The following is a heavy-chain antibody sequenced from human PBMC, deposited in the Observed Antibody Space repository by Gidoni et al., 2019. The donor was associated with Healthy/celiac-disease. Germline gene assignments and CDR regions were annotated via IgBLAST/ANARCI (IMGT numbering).Heavy chain of an antibody. CDR1: GGSISSSSYY. V-gene: IGHV4-39*01. D-gene: IGHD6-13*01. CDR3: ARHVSAAGSRFPDY. J-gene: IGHJ4*02. CDR2: IYYSGST. Sequence: QLQLQESGPGLVKPSETLSHTCTVSGGSISSSSYYWGWIRQPPGKGLEWIGSIYYSGSTYYNPSLKSRVTISVDTSKNQFSLKLSSVTAADTAVYYCARHVSAAGSRFPDYWGQGTLVTVSS.